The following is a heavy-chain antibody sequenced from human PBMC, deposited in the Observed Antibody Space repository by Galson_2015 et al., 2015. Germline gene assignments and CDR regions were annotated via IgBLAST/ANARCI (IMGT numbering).Heavy chain of an antibody. CDR1: GDSVSGHTAA. V-gene: IGHV6-1*01. J-gene: IGHJ2*01. CDR3: ARGYWYFDL. CDR2: TYYRSKWYD. Sequence: CAISGDSVSGHTAAWNWIRQSPSGGLEGLGRTYYRSKWYDDYAFSVKRRITINPDTSKNQFSLQLNSVSPEDTAVYYCARGYWYFDLWGRGTLVTVSS.